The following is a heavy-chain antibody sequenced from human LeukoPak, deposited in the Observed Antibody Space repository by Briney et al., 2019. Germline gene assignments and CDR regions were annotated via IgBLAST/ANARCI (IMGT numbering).Heavy chain of an antibody. J-gene: IGHJ4*02. Sequence: ASVTVSCTTSGYTFTSYYMHWVRQAPGQGLEWMGIINPSGGSTSYAQKFQGRVTMTRDTSTSTVYMELSSLRSEDTAVYYCARGYRSRLFYFDYLGQGTLVTVSS. CDR3: ARGYRSRLFYFDY. D-gene: IGHD6-13*01. CDR1: GYTFTSYY. V-gene: IGHV1-46*01. CDR2: INPSGGST.